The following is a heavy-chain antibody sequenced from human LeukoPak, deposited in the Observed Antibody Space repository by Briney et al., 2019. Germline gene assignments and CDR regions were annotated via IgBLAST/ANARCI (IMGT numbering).Heavy chain of an antibody. J-gene: IGHJ6*03. CDR3: ARSVEGYCSGGSCYSYYYYMDV. CDR2: IYHSGST. V-gene: IGHV4-38-2*02. Sequence: SETLSLTCTVSGYSISSGYYWGWIRQPPGKGLEWIGSIYHSGSTYYNPSLKSRVTISVDTSKNQFSLKLSSVTAADTAVYYCARSVEGYCSGGSCYSYYYYMDVWGKGTTVTVSS. CDR1: GYSISSGYY. D-gene: IGHD2-15*01.